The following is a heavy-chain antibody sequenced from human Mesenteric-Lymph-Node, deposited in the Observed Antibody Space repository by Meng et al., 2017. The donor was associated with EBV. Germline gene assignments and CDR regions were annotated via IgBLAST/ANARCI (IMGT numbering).Heavy chain of an antibody. J-gene: IGHJ2*01. CDR2: IYDGGFT. Sequence: VHPQEPGPGRAEPSGTLSLTCAVSGGSISRSDWGNWVRQPTGKGLEWSGEIYDGGFTNYNPSLESLVTMSLDKSKNQFVLKLTSVTAAQSAGYYGTRKGGNCWWYFDLWGRGTLVTVSS. V-gene: IGHV4-4*02. CDR3: TRKGGNCWWYFDL. D-gene: IGHD2-21*01. CDR1: GGSISRSDW.